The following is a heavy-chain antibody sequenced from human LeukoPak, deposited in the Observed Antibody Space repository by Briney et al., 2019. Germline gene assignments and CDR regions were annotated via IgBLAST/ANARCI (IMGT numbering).Heavy chain of an antibody. CDR3: ARDLGYGHYYGMDV. D-gene: IGHD7-27*01. J-gene: IGHJ6*02. CDR1: GFTFTSSA. Sequence: ASVKVSCKASGFTFTSSAMQWVRQARGQRLEWIGWIVVGSGNTNYAQKFQERVTITRDMSTSTAYMELSSLRSEDTAVYYCARDLGYGHYYGMDVWGQGTTVTVSS. CDR2: IVVGSGNT. V-gene: IGHV1-58*02.